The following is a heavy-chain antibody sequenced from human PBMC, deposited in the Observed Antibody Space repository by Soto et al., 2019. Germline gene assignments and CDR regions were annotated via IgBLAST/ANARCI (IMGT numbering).Heavy chain of an antibody. Sequence: GGSLRLSCAASGFTFSSYGMHWVRQAPGKGLEWVAVIWYDGSNKYYADSVKGRFTISRDNSKNTLYLQMNSLRAEDTAVYYCARDPPSGSYGYYYYGMDVWGQGTTVTVSS. D-gene: IGHD1-26*01. J-gene: IGHJ6*02. CDR2: IWYDGSNK. CDR3: ARDPPSGSYGYYYYGMDV. V-gene: IGHV3-33*01. CDR1: GFTFSSYG.